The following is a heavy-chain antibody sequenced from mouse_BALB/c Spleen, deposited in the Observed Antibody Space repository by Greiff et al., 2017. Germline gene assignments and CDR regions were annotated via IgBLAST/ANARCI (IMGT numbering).Heavy chain of an antibody. Sequence: EVQRVESGGGLVQPGGSRKLSCAASGFTFSDYGMAWVRQAPGKGPEWVAFISNLAYSIYYADTVTGRFTISRENAKNTLYLEMSSLRSEDTAMYYCARDYYGSSHWYFDVWGAGTTVTVSS. CDR3: ARDYYGSSHWYFDV. CDR1: GFTFSDYG. D-gene: IGHD1-1*01. J-gene: IGHJ1*01. V-gene: IGHV5-15*02. CDR2: ISNLAYSI.